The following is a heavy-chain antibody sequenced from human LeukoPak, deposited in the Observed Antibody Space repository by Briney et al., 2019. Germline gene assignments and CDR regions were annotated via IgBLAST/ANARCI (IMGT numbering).Heavy chain of an antibody. J-gene: IGHJ4*02. D-gene: IGHD3-9*01. Sequence: GGSLRLSCAASGFTFSSYWMSWVRQAPGKGLEWVSSISSSSSYIYYADSVKGRFTISRDNAKNSLYLQMNSLRAEDTAVYYCARPRGYFDWLLPYWGQGTLVTVSS. CDR1: GFTFSSYW. V-gene: IGHV3-21*01. CDR2: ISSSSSYI. CDR3: ARPRGYFDWLLPY.